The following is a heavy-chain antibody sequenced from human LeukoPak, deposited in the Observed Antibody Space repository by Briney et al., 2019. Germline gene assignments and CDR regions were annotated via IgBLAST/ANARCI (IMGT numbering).Heavy chain of an antibody. Sequence: GGSLRLSCAASGFTFSDYYMSWIRQAPGKGLEWVSYINSRGTITYHADSMKGRFTISRDNAKNSLFLQMNSLRAEDTAVYYWGGGGFGDYASDYGGRGPGVTFSS. CDR1: GFTFSDYY. CDR3: GGGGFGDYASDY. CDR2: INSRGTIT. V-gene: IGHV3-11*01. J-gene: IGHJ4*02. D-gene: IGHD3-10*01.